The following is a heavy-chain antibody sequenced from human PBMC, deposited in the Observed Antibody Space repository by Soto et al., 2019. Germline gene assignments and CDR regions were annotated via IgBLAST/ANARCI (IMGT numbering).Heavy chain of an antibody. J-gene: IGHJ6*03. Sequence: GGSLRLSCAASGFTFSSYWMSWVRQAPGKGLEWVANIKQDGSEKYYVDSVKGRFTISRDNAKNSLYLQMNSLRAEDTAVYYCARVVIGELYALLYYYYYYMDVWGKGTTVTVSS. CDR2: IKQDGSEK. CDR3: ARVVIGELYALLYYYYYYMDV. V-gene: IGHV3-7*01. CDR1: GFTFSSYW. D-gene: IGHD3-10*01.